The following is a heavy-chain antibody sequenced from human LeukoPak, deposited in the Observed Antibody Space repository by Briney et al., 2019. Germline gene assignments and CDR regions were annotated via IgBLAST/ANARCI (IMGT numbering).Heavy chain of an antibody. V-gene: IGHV3-21*01. D-gene: IGHD3-10*01. Sequence: GGSLRPSCAASGFNFNTYTMTWVRQAPGKGLEWVSSISSSSSYIYYADSVKGRFTISRDNAKNSLYLQMNSLRAEDTAVYYCAREKYGSDATKLNWFDPWGQGTLVTVSS. CDR2: ISSSSSYI. J-gene: IGHJ5*02. CDR1: GFNFNTYT. CDR3: AREKYGSDATKLNWFDP.